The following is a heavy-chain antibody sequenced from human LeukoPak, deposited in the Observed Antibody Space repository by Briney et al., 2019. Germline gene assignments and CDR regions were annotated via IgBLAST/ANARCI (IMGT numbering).Heavy chain of an antibody. J-gene: IGHJ5*02. Sequence: GGSLRLSCTVSGFTVSSNSMSWVRQAPGKGLEWVSFIYSDNTHYSDSVKGRFTISRDNSQNTLYLQMNSLRAEDTAVYYCAKDWTVVAHRWGQGTLVTVSS. V-gene: IGHV3-53*01. CDR1: GFTVSSNS. CDR2: IYSDNT. D-gene: IGHD3/OR15-3a*01. CDR3: AKDWTVVAHR.